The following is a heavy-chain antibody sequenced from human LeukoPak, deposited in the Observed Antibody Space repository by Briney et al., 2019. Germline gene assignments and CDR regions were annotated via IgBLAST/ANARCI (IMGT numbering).Heavy chain of an antibody. J-gene: IGHJ6*02. V-gene: IGHV4-39*02. Sequence: SETLSLTCTVSGGSISSSSYYWGWIRQPPGKGLEWIGSIYYSGSTYYNPSLKSRVTISVDTSKNQFSLKLSSVTAADTAVYYCAREMNPGVSTMVRAPRGANYYYYYGMDVWGQGTTVTVSS. D-gene: IGHD3-10*01. CDR3: AREMNPGVSTMVRAPRGANYYYYYGMDV. CDR1: GGSISSSSYY. CDR2: IYYSGST.